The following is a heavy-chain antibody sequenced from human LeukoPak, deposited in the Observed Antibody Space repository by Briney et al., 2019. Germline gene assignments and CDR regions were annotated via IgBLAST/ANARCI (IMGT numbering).Heavy chain of an antibody. V-gene: IGHV1-2*02. Sequence: ASVKVSCKASGYTFTDYYMHWVRQGPGQRLEWMGWINPKNGGTTYAQKFQGRVTMTGDTSLSTAYMELSRLTSDDTAVYYCARDAHHGYEYHDWLDPWGPGTVVTVSS. J-gene: IGHJ5*02. CDR1: GYTFTDYY. CDR2: INPKNGGT. D-gene: IGHD5-18*01. CDR3: ARDAHHGYEYHDWLDP.